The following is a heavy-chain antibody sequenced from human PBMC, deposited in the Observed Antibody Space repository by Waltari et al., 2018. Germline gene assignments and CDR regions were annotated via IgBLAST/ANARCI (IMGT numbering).Heavy chain of an antibody. Sequence: QLQLQESGPGLVKPSETLSLTCTVSGGSISSSRYYWGWIRQPPGKGLEWIGSIYYSGSTYYNPSLKSRVTISVDTSKNQFSLKLSSVTAADTAVYYCARQGWELYFDYWGQGTLVTVSS. D-gene: IGHD1-26*01. J-gene: IGHJ4*02. CDR3: ARQGWELYFDY. CDR1: GGSISSSRYY. V-gene: IGHV4-39*01. CDR2: IYYSGST.